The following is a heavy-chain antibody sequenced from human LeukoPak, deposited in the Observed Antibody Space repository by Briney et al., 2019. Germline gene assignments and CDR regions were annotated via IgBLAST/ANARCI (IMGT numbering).Heavy chain of an antibody. CDR1: GFSFSSYT. CDR3: AREDYDSSGYYCV. V-gene: IGHV3-21*01. J-gene: IGHJ4*02. CDR2: ISSISSYI. Sequence: GGSLRLSCAASGFSFSSYTMNWVRQAPGKGLEGVSSISSISSYIYYADSMKGRFTISRGNAKNSLFLQMNSLIAEDTAVYYCAREDYDSSGYYCVWGQGTLVTVS. D-gene: IGHD3-22*01.